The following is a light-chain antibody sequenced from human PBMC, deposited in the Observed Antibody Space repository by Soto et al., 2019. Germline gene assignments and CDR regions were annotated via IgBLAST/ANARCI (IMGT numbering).Light chain of an antibody. J-gene: IGKJ2*01. CDR3: QEYNTWPPTFT. Sequence: EIGMTQSPATLSVSPGERATLSCRASQSVSINLAWYQLKPGQAPRLHIFGASPRATGIPARFSGSGSGAELTLTISNLYFENYAVYDFQEYNTWPPTFTFGQGTKLEIK. CDR1: QSVSIN. CDR2: GAS. V-gene: IGKV3-15*01.